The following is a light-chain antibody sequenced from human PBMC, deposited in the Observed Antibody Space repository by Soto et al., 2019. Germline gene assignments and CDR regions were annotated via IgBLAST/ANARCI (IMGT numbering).Light chain of an antibody. Sequence: EIVLTQSPGTLSLSPGERATLSCRASQSVTSSSLVWYQQKPGQAPRLLIYGASSRPTGIPDRFSGSGSGTDFTLTISRLEPEDFAVYFCQLYGISSMYTFGQGSKLEIK. CDR1: QSVTSSS. J-gene: IGKJ2*01. V-gene: IGKV3-20*01. CDR3: QLYGISSMYT. CDR2: GAS.